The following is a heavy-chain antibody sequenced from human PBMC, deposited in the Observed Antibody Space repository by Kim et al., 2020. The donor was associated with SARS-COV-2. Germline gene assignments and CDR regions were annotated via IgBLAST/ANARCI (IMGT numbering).Heavy chain of an antibody. V-gene: IGHV3-21*01. Sequence: GGSLRLSCAASGFTFSSYSMNWVRQAPGNGLEWVSSISSSSSYIYYADSVQCRFNISRDNAKNSLYLQMNSLRAEDTAVYYCARVDCSGGSCYVDYCGQG. J-gene: IGHJ4*02. CDR2: ISSSSSYI. D-gene: IGHD2-15*01. CDR3: ARVDCSGGSCYVDY. CDR1: GFTFSSYS.